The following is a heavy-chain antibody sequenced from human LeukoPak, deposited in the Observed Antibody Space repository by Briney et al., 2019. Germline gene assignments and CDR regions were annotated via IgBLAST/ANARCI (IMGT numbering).Heavy chain of an antibody. D-gene: IGHD3-22*01. CDR2: IYYSGST. J-gene: IGHJ3*02. Sequence: SETLSLTCTVSGGSISSYYWSWIRQPPGKGLEWIGYIYYSGSTNYNPSLKSRVTISVDTSKNQFSLKLSSVTAADTAVYYCARHLSYYYDSSGYYFDAFDIWGQGTMATVSS. CDR3: ARHLSYYYDSSGYYFDAFDI. CDR1: GGSISSYY. V-gene: IGHV4-59*08.